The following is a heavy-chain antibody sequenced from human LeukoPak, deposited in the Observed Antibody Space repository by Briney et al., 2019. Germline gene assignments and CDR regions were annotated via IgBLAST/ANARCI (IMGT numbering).Heavy chain of an antibody. CDR2: ISYDGSNK. CDR3: AKDRYGSGSFFDY. CDR1: GFTFSSYR. Sequence: PGRSLRLSCAASGFTFSSYRMHWVRQAPGKGLEWVAVISYDGSNKYYADSVKGRFTISRDNSKNTLYLQMNSLRPEDTAAYYCAKDRYGSGSFFDYWGQGALVTVSS. D-gene: IGHD3-10*01. V-gene: IGHV3-30*18. J-gene: IGHJ4*02.